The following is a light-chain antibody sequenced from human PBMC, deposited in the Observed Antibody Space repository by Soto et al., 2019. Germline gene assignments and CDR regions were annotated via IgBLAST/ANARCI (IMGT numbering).Light chain of an antibody. CDR1: QSLTTN. CDR2: GAS. CDR3: QQYNNWPWT. J-gene: IGKJ1*01. V-gene: IGKV3-15*01. Sequence: DIVMTQSPATLSVSPGERATLSCRASQSLTTNLAWHQQKPGQAPRLLIYGASTRATGIPARFSGSGSGTEFTLTINSLQSEDFAVYYCQQYNNWPWTFGQGTKV.